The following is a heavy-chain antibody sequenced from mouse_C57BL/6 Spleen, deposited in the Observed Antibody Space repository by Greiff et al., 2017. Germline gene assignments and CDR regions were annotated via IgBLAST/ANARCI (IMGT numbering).Heavy chain of an antibody. J-gene: IGHJ4*01. D-gene: IGHD1-1*02. CDR1: GYTFTSYW. Sequence: QVQLQQPGAELVKPGASVKMSCKASGYTFTSYWITWVKQRPGQGLEWIGEIYPGSGSTNYNEKFKSKATLTVDTSSSTAYMQLSSLTSEDSAVYDCARMEPYGSYGMDDWGQGTSVTVSS. CDR3: ARMEPYGSYGMDD. V-gene: IGHV1-55*01. CDR2: IYPGSGST.